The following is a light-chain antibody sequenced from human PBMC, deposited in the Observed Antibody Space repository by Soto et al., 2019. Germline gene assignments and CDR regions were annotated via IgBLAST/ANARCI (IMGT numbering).Light chain of an antibody. CDR3: FSSSTKISRHV. CDR2: EVT. CDR1: TSDVGSHNF. V-gene: IGLV2-14*01. Sequence: QSALTQPASVSGSPGQSITISCTGTTSDVGSHNFVSWYQQLPGKAPKLLIYEVTNRPSGTSNRFSGSKSGNTASLTISGLQAEDEADYYCFSSSTKISRHVLGTGTKLTVL. J-gene: IGLJ1*01.